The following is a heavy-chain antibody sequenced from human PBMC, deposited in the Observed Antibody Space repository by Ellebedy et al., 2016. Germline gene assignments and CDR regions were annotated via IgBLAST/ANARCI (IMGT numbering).Heavy chain of an antibody. Sequence: GESLKISXATSGISFSDFFMSWVRQAPGKGLQWVSTISAGGDDTYLADSVKGRFTISRDNSGNILFLQMSSLRDEDSAIYYCREGHYSDVWGQGTQVTVSA. CDR2: ISAGGDDT. CDR3: REGHYSDV. CDR1: GISFSDFF. V-gene: IGHV3-23*01. J-gene: IGHJ4*02.